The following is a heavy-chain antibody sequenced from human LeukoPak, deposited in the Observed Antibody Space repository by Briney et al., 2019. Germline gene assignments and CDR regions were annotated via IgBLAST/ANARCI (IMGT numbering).Heavy chain of an antibody. CDR2: TYYRSKWYN. V-gene: IGHV6-1*01. CDR1: GDSVSSNSAA. D-gene: IGHD5-12*01. J-gene: IGHJ6*03. CDR3: ARAPVVARYYYYYMDV. Sequence: SQTLSLTCAISGDSVSSNSAACNWIRQSPSRGLEWLGRTYYRSKWYNDYALSVKSRITINPDTSKTHFSLQLNSVTPEDTAVYYCARAPVVARYYYYYMDVWGKGTTVTVSS.